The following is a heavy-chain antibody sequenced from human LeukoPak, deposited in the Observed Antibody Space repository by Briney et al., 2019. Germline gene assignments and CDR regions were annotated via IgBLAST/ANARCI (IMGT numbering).Heavy chain of an antibody. J-gene: IGHJ4*02. Sequence: SETLSLTCSVSGYSISLGYYWGWIRQPPGKGLEWIGSFYHTGSTYYNPSLKSRVTVSGDTSKNQFSLKLSSVTAADTAVYYCARDMGWNGLVDSWGQGTLVTVSS. CDR3: ARDMGWNGLVDS. CDR1: GYSISLGYY. V-gene: IGHV4-38-2*02. CDR2: FYHTGST. D-gene: IGHD1-1*01.